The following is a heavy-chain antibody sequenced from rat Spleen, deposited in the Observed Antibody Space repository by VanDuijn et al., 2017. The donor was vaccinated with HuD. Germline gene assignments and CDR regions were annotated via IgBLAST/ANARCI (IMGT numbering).Heavy chain of an antibody. J-gene: IGHJ4*01. Sequence: EVQLVKSVGGLVQPGRSLKLSCAASGFTFSNYGMHWIRQAPTKCLECVASISPSGGSTDYRYSVKGRFTISRDNEKSALYLQMDSLRSEDTATYYWATVGNLKGGPQYVVMEAWGQG. CDR1: GFTFSNYG. D-gene: IGHD3-1*01. CDR3: ATVGNLKGGPQYVVMEA. V-gene: IGHV5-19*01. CDR2: ISPSGGST.